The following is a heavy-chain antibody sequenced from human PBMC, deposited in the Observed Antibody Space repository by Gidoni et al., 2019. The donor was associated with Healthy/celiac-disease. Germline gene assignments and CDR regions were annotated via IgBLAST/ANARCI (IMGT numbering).Heavy chain of an antibody. CDR1: GFTFSSYG. CDR3: ATRDVDTAMVLRPIYWYFDL. Sequence: QVQLVESGGCVVQPGRSLRLSCAASGFTFSSYGMHWVRQAPGKGLEGVAVISYDGSNKYYADSVKGRFTISRDNSKNTLYLQMNSLRAEDTAVYYCATRDVDTAMVLRPIYWYFDLWGRGTLVTVSS. D-gene: IGHD5-18*01. J-gene: IGHJ2*01. CDR2: ISYDGSNK. V-gene: IGHV3-30*03.